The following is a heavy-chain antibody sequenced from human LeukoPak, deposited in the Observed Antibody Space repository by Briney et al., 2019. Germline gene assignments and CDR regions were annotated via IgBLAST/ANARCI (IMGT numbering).Heavy chain of an antibody. CDR3: ARGAPSSHYYYYISHFDY. D-gene: IGHD3-22*01. J-gene: IGHJ4*02. Sequence: GESLKISCKGSGYSFTSYWIGWARQMPGKGLEWMGIIYPGDSDTRYSPSFQGQVTISADKSISTAYLQWSSLKASDTAMYYCARGAPSSHYYYYISHFDYWGQGTLVTVSS. CDR1: GYSFTSYW. V-gene: IGHV5-51*01. CDR2: IYPGDSDT.